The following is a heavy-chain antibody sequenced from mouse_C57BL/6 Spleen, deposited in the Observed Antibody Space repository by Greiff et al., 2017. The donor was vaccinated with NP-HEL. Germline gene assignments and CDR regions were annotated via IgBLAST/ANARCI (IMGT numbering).Heavy chain of an antibody. Sequence: EVMLVESGGDLVKPGGSLKLSCAASGFTFSSYGMSWVRQTPDKRLEWVATISSGGSYTYYPDSVKGRFTISRDNAKNTLYLQMSSLKSEDTAVYYCARDSSGYGFDYWGQGTTLTVSS. CDR1: GFTFSSYG. D-gene: IGHD3-2*02. CDR3: ARDSSGYGFDY. CDR2: ISSGGSYT. V-gene: IGHV5-6*01. J-gene: IGHJ2*01.